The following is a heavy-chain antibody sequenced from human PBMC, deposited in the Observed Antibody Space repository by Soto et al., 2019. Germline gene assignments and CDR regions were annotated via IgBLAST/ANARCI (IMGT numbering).Heavy chain of an antibody. CDR3: ARLEGLATISYYFDF. D-gene: IGHD3-9*01. J-gene: IGHJ4*02. V-gene: IGHV4-39*01. CDR1: DDSINSDKYY. CDR2: VYYRGNA. Sequence: PSETLSLTCSVSDDSINSDKYYWGWIRQPPGKGLEWIGSVYYRGNAYYNPSLQTRVTISLDKSKSQFSLKLNSVTAADSAVYFCARLEGLATISYYFDFWGPGARVTVSS.